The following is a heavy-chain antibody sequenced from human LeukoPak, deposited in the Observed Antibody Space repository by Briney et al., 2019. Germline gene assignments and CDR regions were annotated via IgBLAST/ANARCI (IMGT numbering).Heavy chain of an antibody. CDR3: AREDYYESSGYYKYKEDFQH. CDR1: AYTFTVYY. V-gene: IGHV1-2*02. D-gene: IGHD3-22*01. J-gene: IGHJ1*01. Sequence: ASVSVSYKASAYTFTVYYMHWVRHAPGQGLEWVGWIPPNSGGTNYAQKSQGRVTITRDTSISTAYMELSRLRSDDTAVYYCAREDYYESSGYYKYKEDFQHWGQGTLVTVAS. CDR2: IPPNSGGT.